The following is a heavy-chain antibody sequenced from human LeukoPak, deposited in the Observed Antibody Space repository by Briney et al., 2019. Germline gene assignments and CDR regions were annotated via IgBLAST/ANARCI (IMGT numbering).Heavy chain of an antibody. D-gene: IGHD3-9*01. CDR1: GCSISSHN. CDR2: IHYSGST. CDR3: ARLATGYPNWFDP. J-gene: IGHJ5*02. V-gene: IGHV4-59*11. Sequence: SETLSLTCTVSGCSISSHNWSWIRQPPGKGLEWIGYIHYSGSTDKNPSLKSRVTISLDTTNNHFSLKLSSVTAADTAVYYCARLATGYPNWFDPWGQGILVTVSS.